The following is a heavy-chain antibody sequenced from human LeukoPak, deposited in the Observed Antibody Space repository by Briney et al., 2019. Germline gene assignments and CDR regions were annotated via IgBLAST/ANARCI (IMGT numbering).Heavy chain of an antibody. CDR3: ARVYGSGRFDP. Sequence: GASVKVSCKASVGTFSSYAISWVRQAPGQGPEWMGGIIPIFATANYAQKFQGRVTIPADKSTSTAYMELSSLRSEDTAVYYCARVYGSGRFDPWGQGTLVTVSS. CDR2: IIPIFATA. J-gene: IGHJ5*02. D-gene: IGHD3-10*01. CDR1: VGTFSSYA. V-gene: IGHV1-69*06.